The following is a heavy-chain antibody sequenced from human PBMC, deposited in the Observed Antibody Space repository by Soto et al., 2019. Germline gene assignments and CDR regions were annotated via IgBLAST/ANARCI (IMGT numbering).Heavy chain of an antibody. Sequence: GGSLRLSCAASGFTFSSYGMHWVRQAPGKGLEWVAVISYDGSNKYYAESVKGRFTISRDNSKNTLYLQMNSLRAEDTAVYYCAKDEAGVDYDILTGYYNFDYWGQGTLVTVSS. J-gene: IGHJ4*02. V-gene: IGHV3-30*18. CDR1: GFTFSSYG. CDR3: AKDEAGVDYDILTGYYNFDY. D-gene: IGHD3-9*01. CDR2: ISYDGSNK.